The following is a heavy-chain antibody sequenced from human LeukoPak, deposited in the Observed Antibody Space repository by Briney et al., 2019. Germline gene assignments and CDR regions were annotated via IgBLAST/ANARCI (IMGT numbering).Heavy chain of an antibody. Sequence: GGSLRLSCTASGLTFGDYTLGWFRQAPGVGLEWVAFIRREGYGGTTEYAASVKGRFTISRDDSKSIAYLQMNSLKTEDTGVYYCTRDHDFWRGPLDVWGKGTTVTVSS. CDR3: TRDHDFWRGPLDV. CDR1: GLTFGDYT. V-gene: IGHV3-49*03. CDR2: IRREGYGGTT. D-gene: IGHD3-3*01. J-gene: IGHJ6*04.